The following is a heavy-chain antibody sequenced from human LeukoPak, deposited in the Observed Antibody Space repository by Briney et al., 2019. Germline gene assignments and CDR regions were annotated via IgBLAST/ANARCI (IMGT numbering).Heavy chain of an antibody. D-gene: IGHD3-3*01. V-gene: IGHV3-48*01. J-gene: IGHJ4*02. CDR1: GFTFSSYS. CDR2: ISSSSSTI. CDR3: ARGFYDFWSGYPVDY. Sequence: GGSLRLSCAASGFTFSSYSMNWVRQAPGKGLEWVSYISSSSSTIYYADSVKGRFTISRDNAKNSLYLQMNSLRAGDTAVYYCARGFYDFWSGYPVDYWGQGTLVTVSS.